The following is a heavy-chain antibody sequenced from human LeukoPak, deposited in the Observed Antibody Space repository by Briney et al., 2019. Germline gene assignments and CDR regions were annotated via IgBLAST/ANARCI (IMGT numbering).Heavy chain of an antibody. CDR2: INPNSGGT. V-gene: IGHV1-2*02. Sequence: ASVKVSCKASGYTFTGYYMHWVRQAPGQGLEWMGWINPNSGGTYYAQKFQGRVTMTRDTSISTAYMELSRLRSDDTAVYYCARDLAVAGIRFFDCWGQGTLVTVSS. CDR3: ARDLAVAGIRFFDC. D-gene: IGHD6-19*01. CDR1: GYTFTGYY. J-gene: IGHJ4*02.